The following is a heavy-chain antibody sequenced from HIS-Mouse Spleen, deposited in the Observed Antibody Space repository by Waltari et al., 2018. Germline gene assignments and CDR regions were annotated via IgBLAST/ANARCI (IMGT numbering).Heavy chain of an antibody. CDR2: IYYSGST. D-gene: IGHD1-26*01. J-gene: IGHJ3*02. V-gene: IGHV4-39*07. CDR1: GGSISSSSYY. Sequence: QLQLQESGPGLVKPSETLSLTCTVSGGSISSSSYYWGWIRQPPGKGLEWIGSIYYSGSTYSNPSLKSRVTISVDTSKNQFSLKLSSVTAADTAVYYCARLKLIVGATDDAFDIWGQGTMVTVSS. CDR3: ARLKLIVGATDDAFDI.